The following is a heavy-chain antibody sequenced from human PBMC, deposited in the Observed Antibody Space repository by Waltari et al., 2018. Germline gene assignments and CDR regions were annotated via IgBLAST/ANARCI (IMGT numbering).Heavy chain of an antibody. CDR2: IIPIFGTA. CDR1: GGTFSSYA. D-gene: IGHD3-3*01. J-gene: IGHJ4*02. Sequence: QVQLVQSGAEVKKPGSSVKVSCKASGGTFSSYAISWVRQAPGQGLEWMGGIIPIFGTANYAQKVQGRVTITTDEATSTAYMELSSLRSEDTAVYYCARDSAPYDFWSGYWLYWGQGTLVTVSS. V-gene: IGHV1-69*05. CDR3: ARDSAPYDFWSGYWLY.